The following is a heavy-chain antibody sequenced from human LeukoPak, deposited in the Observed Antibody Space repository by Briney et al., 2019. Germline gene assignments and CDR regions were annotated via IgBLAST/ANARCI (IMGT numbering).Heavy chain of an antibody. D-gene: IGHD6-13*01. CDR1: GYTFTTYW. CDR3: VRHGLGSSWFGFDY. V-gene: IGHV5-51*01. CDR2: IYPGDSDP. J-gene: IGHJ4*02. Sequence: GESLKISCEGSGYTFTTYWIGWVRQMPGKGLEWMGIIYPGDSDPRYSPSFQGQVTISADKSISTAYLQWSSLKASDSAMYYCVRHGLGSSWFGFDYWGQGTLVTVSS.